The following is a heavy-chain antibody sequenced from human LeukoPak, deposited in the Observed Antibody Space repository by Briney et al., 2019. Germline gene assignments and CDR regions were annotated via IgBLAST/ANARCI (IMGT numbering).Heavy chain of an antibody. J-gene: IGHJ6*03. CDR1: GFTFSSYA. Sequence: GGSLRLSXAASGFTFSSYAMSWVRQAPGKGLEWVSAISGSGGSTYYADSVKGRFTISRDNSKNTLYLQTNSLRAEDTAVYYCAKDYLDDSSGYYRGYYYYMDVWGKGTTVTVSS. CDR3: AKDYLDDSSGYYRGYYYYMDV. V-gene: IGHV3-23*01. D-gene: IGHD3-22*01. CDR2: ISGSGGST.